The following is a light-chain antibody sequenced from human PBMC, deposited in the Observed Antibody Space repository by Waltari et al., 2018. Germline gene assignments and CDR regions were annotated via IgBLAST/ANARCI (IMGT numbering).Light chain of an antibody. V-gene: IGLV2-23*02. CDR1: SSDVGSYNL. CDR3: CSYAGGSTFVL. CDR2: EVN. Sequence: QSALTQPASVSGSPGQSITISCAGTSSDVGSYNLVSWYQQHPGKVPKLLIYEVNKRPSGVTPRFSGSKSGNTASLTISGLQAEDEADYYCCSYAGGSTFVLFGGGTKLTVL. J-gene: IGLJ2*01.